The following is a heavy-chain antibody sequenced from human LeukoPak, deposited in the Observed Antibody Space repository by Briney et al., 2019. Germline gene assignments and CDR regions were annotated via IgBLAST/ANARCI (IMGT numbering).Heavy chain of an antibody. D-gene: IGHD5-12*01. V-gene: IGHV4-59*08. Sequence: SETLSLTCTVSGGSISSYYWSWIRQPPGKGLEWIGYIYYSGSTNYNPSLKSRVTISVDTSKNQFSLKLSSVTAADTAVYYCARSGGYSSDFDYWGQGTLVTVSS. CDR1: GGSISSYY. CDR3: ARSGGYSSDFDY. J-gene: IGHJ4*02. CDR2: IYYSGST.